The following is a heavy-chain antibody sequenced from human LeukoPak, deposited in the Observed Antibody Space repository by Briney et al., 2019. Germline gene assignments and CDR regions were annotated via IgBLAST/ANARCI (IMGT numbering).Heavy chain of an antibody. V-gene: IGHV3-48*03. J-gene: IGHJ4*02. Sequence: PGGSLRLSCAASGFTVSSNYMNWVRQAPGKGLEWISYISASGTITHYADSVEGRLTISRDNAKNSLYLQMNSLRAEDTAVYYCARIAYYYDSSGPNRPLYYFDYWGQGTLVTVSS. CDR2: ISASGTIT. D-gene: IGHD3-22*01. CDR1: GFTVSSNY. CDR3: ARIAYYYDSSGPNRPLYYFDY.